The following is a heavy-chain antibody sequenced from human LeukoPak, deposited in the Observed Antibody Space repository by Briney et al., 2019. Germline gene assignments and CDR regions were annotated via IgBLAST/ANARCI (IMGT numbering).Heavy chain of an antibody. CDR2: INRSESGNYI. D-gene: IGHD3-10*01. Sequence: PGGALRLSCAASGVTFCSVIVSSGREAPGKGLYCGSTINRSESGNYIYYAESAKGRFTISRDNTKNSLYLQMNSLRDEDTAVYYCARERVIAAAGDGSDSWGQGTLVTVSS. V-gene: IGHV3-21*01. J-gene: IGHJ4*02. CDR1: GVTFCSVI. CDR3: ARERVIAAAGDGSDS.